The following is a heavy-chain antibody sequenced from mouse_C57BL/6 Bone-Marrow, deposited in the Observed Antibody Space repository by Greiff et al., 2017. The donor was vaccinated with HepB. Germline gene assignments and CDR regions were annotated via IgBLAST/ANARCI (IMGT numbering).Heavy chain of an antibody. D-gene: IGHD1-1*01. V-gene: IGHV2-6-1*01. J-gene: IGHJ1*03. CDR2: IWSDGST. CDR3: ARHAPYYYGSSHWYFDV. CDR1: GFSLTSYG. Sequence: VQRVESGPGLVAPSQSLSITCTVSGFSLTSYGVHWVRQPPGKGLEWLVVIWSDGSTTYNSALKSRLSISKDNSKSQVFLKMNSLQTDDTAMYYCARHAPYYYGSSHWYFDVWGTGTTVTVSS.